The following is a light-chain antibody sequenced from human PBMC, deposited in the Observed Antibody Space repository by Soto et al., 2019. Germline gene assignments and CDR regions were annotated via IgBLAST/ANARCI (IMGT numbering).Light chain of an antibody. CDR2: GAS. J-gene: IGKJ1*01. CDR3: QQYDSLPRT. CDR1: QTVGKNY. Sequence: IVLTQSPDTLSVSPGDGATLSCRASQTVGKNYLAWYQHRPGQAPRLLIHGASTRATGIPDRFSGSGSGTDFTLTIGRLEPEDFAVYYCQQYDSLPRTLGQGTKVDIK. V-gene: IGKV3-20*01.